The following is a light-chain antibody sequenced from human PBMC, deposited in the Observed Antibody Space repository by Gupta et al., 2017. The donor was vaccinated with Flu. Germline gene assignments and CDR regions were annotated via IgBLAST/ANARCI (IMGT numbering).Light chain of an antibody. V-gene: IGKV1-5*03. CDR3: QQFHTYPWT. Sequence: GDRVTITCRASQTVHIFLAWYQQRPGKAPKLLISRASNLESGVPSRFSGSRSGTEFTLTISSLQPDDFATYYCQQFHTYPWTFGHGTKVEIK. CDR2: RAS. J-gene: IGKJ1*01. CDR1: QTVHIF.